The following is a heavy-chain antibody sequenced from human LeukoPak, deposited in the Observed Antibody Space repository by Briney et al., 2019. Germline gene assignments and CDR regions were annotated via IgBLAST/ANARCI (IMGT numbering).Heavy chain of an antibody. CDR2: ISDSGGST. D-gene: IGHD6-13*01. CDR3: ARDRGAAAGTFRAFDY. Sequence: PGGSLRLSCAASGFTFSSYAMSWVRQAPGKGLEWVSTISDSGGSTYYADSLKGRFTISRDNYKNTLYLQMNSLRAEDTAVYYCARDRGAAAGTFRAFDYWGQGTLVTVSS. V-gene: IGHV3-23*01. J-gene: IGHJ4*02. CDR1: GFTFSSYA.